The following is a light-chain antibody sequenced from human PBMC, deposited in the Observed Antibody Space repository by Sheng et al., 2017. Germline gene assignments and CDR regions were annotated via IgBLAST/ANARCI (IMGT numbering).Light chain of an antibody. Sequence: DIQMTQSPSTLSAFVGDRVTITCRASQSISSWLAWYQLKPGKAPKLLIYKTSSLESGVPSRFSGSGSGSEFTLTISSLQPDDFATYYCQQFNSYPITFGQGTLLEIK. CDR2: KTS. CDR3: QQFNSYPIT. CDR1: QSISSW. V-gene: IGKV1-5*03. J-gene: IGKJ5*01.